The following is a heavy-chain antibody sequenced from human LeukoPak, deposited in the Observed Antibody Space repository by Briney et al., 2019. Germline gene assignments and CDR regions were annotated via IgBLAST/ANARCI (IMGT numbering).Heavy chain of an antibody. D-gene: IGHD1-26*01. V-gene: IGHV3-7*01. CDR1: GFTFSSYW. CDR2: INQDGIEK. CDR3: ARVVVGASEISYDAFDI. J-gene: IGHJ3*02. Sequence: AGSLRLSCAASGFTFSSYWMSWVRQAPGKGLEWLANINQDGIEKYYVDSVKGRFTISRDNAKNSLYLQMNSLRAEDTAVYYCARVVVGASEISYDAFDIWGQGTMVTVSS.